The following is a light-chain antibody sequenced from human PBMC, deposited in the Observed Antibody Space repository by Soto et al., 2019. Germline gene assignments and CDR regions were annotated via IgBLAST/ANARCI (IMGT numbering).Light chain of an antibody. CDR1: QAISNS. V-gene: IGKV1-27*01. CDR3: QTYNTARPT. Sequence: DIQMTQSPSSLSASMGDRVALVCRASQAISNSVAWYQQKPGKPPQILIYAAYNLQSGVPSRFSGSGSGTDFTLTISSLQPEDVAIYYCQTYNTARPTFGQGTRLEIK. CDR2: AAY. J-gene: IGKJ5*01.